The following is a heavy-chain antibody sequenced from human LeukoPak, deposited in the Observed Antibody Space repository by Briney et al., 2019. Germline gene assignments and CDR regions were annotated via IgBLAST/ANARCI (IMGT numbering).Heavy chain of an antibody. V-gene: IGHV3-7*04. D-gene: IGHD2-2*01. CDR2: IDPDGTDL. J-gene: IGHJ4*02. CDR3: VRGSSSF. CDR1: GLTTRNSW. Sequence: GGSLRLSCAVSGLTTRNSWMSWVRQAPGKGLEWVANIDPDGTDLYYMDPVKGRFTVSRDNDKNSLYLQMHSLRVEDTATYYCVRGSSSFWGQGTLVTV.